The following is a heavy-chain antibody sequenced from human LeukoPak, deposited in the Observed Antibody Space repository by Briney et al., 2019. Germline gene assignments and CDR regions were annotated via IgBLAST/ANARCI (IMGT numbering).Heavy chain of an antibody. D-gene: IGHD6-19*01. CDR3: ARDSLATSEYSSGWYNIMDFDL. V-gene: IGHV4-31*03. CDR2: IYYSGST. CDR1: GGSISSGGYY. J-gene: IGHJ2*01. Sequence: PSETLSLTCTVSGGSISSGGYYWSWIRQHPGKGLEWIGYIYYSGSTYYNPSLKSRVTISVDTSKNQFSLKLSSVTAADTAVYYCARDSLATSEYSSGWYNIMDFDLWGRGTLVTVSS.